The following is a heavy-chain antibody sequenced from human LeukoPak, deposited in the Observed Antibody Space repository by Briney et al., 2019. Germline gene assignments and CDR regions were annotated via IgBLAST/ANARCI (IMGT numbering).Heavy chain of an antibody. D-gene: IGHD3-22*01. CDR3: ARGKRRSYYDSSGYNDY. V-gene: IGHV4-34*01. CDR2: INHSGST. Sequence: SETLFLTCAVYGGSFSGYYWSWIRQPPGKGLEWIGEINHSGSTNYSPSLKSRVTISVDTSKNQFSLKLSSVTAADTAVYYCARGKRRSYYDSSGYNDYWGQGTLVTVSS. CDR1: GGSFSGYY. J-gene: IGHJ4*02.